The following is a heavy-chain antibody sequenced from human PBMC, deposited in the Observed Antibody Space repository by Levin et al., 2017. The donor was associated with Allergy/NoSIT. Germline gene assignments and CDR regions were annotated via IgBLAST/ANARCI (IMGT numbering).Heavy chain of an antibody. CDR3: TKDGTPTNRPYGANWFDL. CDR1: IFNFRGYW. CDR2: INQDGTEI. J-gene: IGHJ5*02. D-gene: IGHD2-8*01. V-gene: IGHV3-7*03. Sequence: PGGSLRLSCAASIFNFRGYWMTWVRQAPGKGLEWVANINQDGTEIYYVDSVRGRFTISRDNAKNSLSLQMNNLRAEDSAVYYCTKDGTPTNRPYGANWFDLWGQGTLVSV.